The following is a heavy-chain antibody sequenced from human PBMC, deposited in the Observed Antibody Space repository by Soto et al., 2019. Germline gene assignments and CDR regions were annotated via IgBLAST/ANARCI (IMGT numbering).Heavy chain of an antibody. V-gene: IGHV1-69*02. CDR1: GGTFSSYT. D-gene: IGHD2-21*02. CDR3: ADRLPATAIGTDGMDV. J-gene: IGHJ6*02. CDR2: IIPILGIA. Sequence: SVKVSCKASGGTFSSYTISWVRQAPGQGLEWMGRIIPILGIANYAQKFQGRVTITADKSTSTAYMELSSLRSEDTAVYYCADRLPATAIGTDGMDVWGQGTTVTVSS.